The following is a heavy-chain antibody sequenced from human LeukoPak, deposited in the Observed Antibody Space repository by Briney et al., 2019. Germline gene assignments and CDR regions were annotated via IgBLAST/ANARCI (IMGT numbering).Heavy chain of an antibody. D-gene: IGHD6-13*01. CDR3: AKDQIRGIAAAGSFDY. J-gene: IGHJ4*02. CDR2: IRYYGSNK. V-gene: IGHV3-30*02. Sequence: PGGSLRLSCAASGFTFSSYGMHWVRQAPGKGLEWVAFIRYYGSNKYYADSVKGRFTISRDNSKNTLYLQMNSLRAEDTAVYYCAKDQIRGIAAAGSFDYWGQGTLVTVSS. CDR1: GFTFSSYG.